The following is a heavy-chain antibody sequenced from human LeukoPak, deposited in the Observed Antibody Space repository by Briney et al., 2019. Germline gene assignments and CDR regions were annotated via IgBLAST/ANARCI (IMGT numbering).Heavy chain of an antibody. Sequence: GGSLRLSCAASGFTFSTYSMNWVRQAPGKGLEWVSYISSSGSTIYYADSLKGRFTISRDNAKNSLYLQMNSLRAEDTAVYYCARSLSSGLDYWGQGTLVTVSS. CDR1: GFTFSTYS. V-gene: IGHV3-48*04. CDR2: ISSSGSTI. J-gene: IGHJ4*02. CDR3: ARSLSSGLDY. D-gene: IGHD6-19*01.